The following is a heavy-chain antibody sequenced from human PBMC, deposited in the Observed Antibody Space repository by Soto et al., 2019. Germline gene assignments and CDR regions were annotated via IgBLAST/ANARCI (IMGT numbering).Heavy chain of an antibody. CDR3: AREDDYGYRYINYGLDV. D-gene: IGHD4-17*01. V-gene: IGHV3-30-3*01. CDR1: GFTFNIYA. Sequence: PAGSLRLSCAASGFTFNIYALHWVRQAPGKGLEWVAVISFDGTKKYYSDSVKGRFTISRDNLKNTLYLQMNNLRVEDAALYFCAREDDYGYRYINYGLDVWGQGTTVTVSS. J-gene: IGHJ6*02. CDR2: ISFDGTKK.